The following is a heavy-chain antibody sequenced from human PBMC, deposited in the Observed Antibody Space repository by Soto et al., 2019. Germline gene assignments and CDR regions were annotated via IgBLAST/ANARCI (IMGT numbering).Heavy chain of an antibody. CDR3: AKDQLAVAGLNWSDP. CDR2: ISGSGGST. D-gene: IGHD6-19*01. Sequence: EVPLLESGGGLVQPGGSLRLSCAASGFTFSSYAMSWVRQAPGKGLEWVSVISGSGGSTYYADSVKGRFTISRDNSTNPMYRQMNSLRAEDTAVYYCAKDQLAVAGLNWSDPWGQGTLVTVSS. CDR1: GFTFSSYA. V-gene: IGHV3-23*01. J-gene: IGHJ5*02.